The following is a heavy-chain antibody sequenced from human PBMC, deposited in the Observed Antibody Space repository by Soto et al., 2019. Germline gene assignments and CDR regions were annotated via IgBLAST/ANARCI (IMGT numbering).Heavy chain of an antibody. CDR2: IRSKAYGGTT. CDR3: TRDRAAAGGHYYYYGMDV. V-gene: IGHV3-49*03. D-gene: IGHD6-13*01. CDR1: GFTLGDYA. J-gene: IGHJ6*02. Sequence: GGSLRLSCTASGFTLGDYAMSWFRQAPGKGLEWVGFIRSKAYGGTTEYAASVKGRFTISRDDSKSIAYLQMNSLKTEDTAVYYCTRDRAAAGGHYYYYGMDVWGQGTTVTVSS.